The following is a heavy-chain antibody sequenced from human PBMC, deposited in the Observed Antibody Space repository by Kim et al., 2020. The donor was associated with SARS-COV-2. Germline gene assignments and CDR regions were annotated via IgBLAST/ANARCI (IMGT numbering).Heavy chain of an antibody. CDR3: TRRRGYSGYDS. J-gene: IGHJ4*02. V-gene: IGHV3-49*03. CDR2: IRSKAYGGTT. Sequence: GGSLRLSCTASGFTFGDYAMSWFRQAPGKGLEWVGFIRSKAYGGTTEYAASVKGRFTISRDDSKSIAYLQMNSLKTEDTAVYYCTRRRGYSGYDSWGQGTLVTVSS. D-gene: IGHD5-12*01. CDR1: GFTFGDYA.